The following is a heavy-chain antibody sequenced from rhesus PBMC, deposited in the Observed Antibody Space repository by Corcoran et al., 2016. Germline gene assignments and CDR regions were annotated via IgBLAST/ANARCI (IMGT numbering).Heavy chain of an antibody. CDR2: IRNKANGGTA. CDR3: ARDQIKS. V-gene: IGHV3S22*01. J-gene: IGHJ4*01. CDR1: GFTFSDSY. D-gene: IGHD6-19*01. Sequence: EVQLVESGGGLVQPGGSLRLSCAASGFTFSDSYMSWVRQAPGKGPAWVGFIRNKANGGTAKYAASVKGRFTISRDDSKNIASLQMSSLKTEDTAVYYCARDQIKSWGQGVLVTVSS.